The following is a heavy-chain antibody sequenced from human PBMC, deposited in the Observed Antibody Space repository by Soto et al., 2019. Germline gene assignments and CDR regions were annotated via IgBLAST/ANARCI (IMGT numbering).Heavy chain of an antibody. V-gene: IGHV3-74*01. D-gene: IGHD3-3*01. J-gene: IGHJ4*02. CDR1: GFSLSTYW. Sequence: EVQLVESGGGLVQPGGSLRLSCAASGFSLSTYWMDWVRQAPGKGLVWVSRINSDGRITSYADSVKGRFTISRDNAKNTVYLQMNSLRVEDTAVYHCARDPFGDSPGDWGQGTLVTVSS. CDR2: INSDGRIT. CDR3: ARDPFGDSPGD.